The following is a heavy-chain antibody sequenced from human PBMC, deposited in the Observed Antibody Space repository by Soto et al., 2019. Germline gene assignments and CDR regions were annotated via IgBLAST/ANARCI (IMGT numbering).Heavy chain of an antibody. D-gene: IGHD6-13*01. Sequence: GGSLRLSCAASGFTFSSYAMHWVRQAPGKGLEWVAVISYDGSNKYYADSVKGRFTISRDNSKNTLYLQMNSLRAEDTAVYYCARVPSSSWYRDAFDIWGQGTMVTVSS. J-gene: IGHJ3*02. V-gene: IGHV3-30-3*01. CDR3: ARVPSSSWYRDAFDI. CDR2: ISYDGSNK. CDR1: GFTFSSYA.